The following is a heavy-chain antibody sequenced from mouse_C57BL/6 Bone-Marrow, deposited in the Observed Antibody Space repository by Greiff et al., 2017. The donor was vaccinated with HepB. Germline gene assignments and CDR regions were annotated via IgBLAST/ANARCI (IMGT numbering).Heavy chain of an antibody. J-gene: IGHJ3*01. V-gene: IGHV1-42*01. CDR2: INPSTGGT. Sequence: EVQLQQSGPELVKPGASVKISCKASGYSFTGYYMNWVKQSPEKSLEWIGEINPSTGGTTYNQKFKAKATLTVDKSSSTAYMQLKGLTSEDSAVYYCARDYRFAYWGQGTLVTVSA. CDR3: ARDYRFAY. CDR1: GYSFTGYY. D-gene: IGHD2-4*01.